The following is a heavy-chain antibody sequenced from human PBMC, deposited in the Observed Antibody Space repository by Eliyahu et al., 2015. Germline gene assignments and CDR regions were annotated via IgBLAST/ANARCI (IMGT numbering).Heavy chain of an antibody. CDR1: GXTXSSFA. J-gene: IGHJ6*02. V-gene: IGHV1-69*01. CDR3: ARDPSIVVVEAPIGHYYGLDV. D-gene: IGHD2-2*01. Sequence: QVQLVQSGAEVKKPGSSVTVSCKSSGXTXSSFAXIXVRQAPGQGLEWMGGIIPXFVTANYAQKFQGRITITADESTGTAYMELNSLRSEDTAVYYCARDPSIVVVEAPIGHYYGLDVWGQGTTVIVSS. CDR2: IIPXFVTA.